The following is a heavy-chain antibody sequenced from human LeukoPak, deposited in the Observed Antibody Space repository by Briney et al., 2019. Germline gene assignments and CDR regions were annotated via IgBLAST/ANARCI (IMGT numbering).Heavy chain of an antibody. CDR2: IYYSGST. D-gene: IGHD3-16*02. CDR1: GGSISSYY. V-gene: IGHV4-59*08. Sequence: SETLSLTCTVSGGSISSYYWSWIRQPPGKGLEWIGYIYYSGSTNYNPSLKSRVTISVDTSKNQFSLKLSSVTAADTAVYYCARQAGITFGGVITSTGPYFDYWGQGTLVTVSS. J-gene: IGHJ4*02. CDR3: ARQAGITFGGVITSTGPYFDY.